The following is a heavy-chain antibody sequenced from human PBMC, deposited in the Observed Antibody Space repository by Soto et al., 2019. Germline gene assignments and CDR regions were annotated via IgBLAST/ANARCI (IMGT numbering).Heavy chain of an antibody. J-gene: IGHJ4*02. Sequence: PGGSLRLSCSASGFTLSRFVMSWVRQAPGKGLEWVADITDSDHIDYADSVRGRFTVSRDNARKSLYLQMDSLGAEDTGVYYCATPYYYNHWGPGTLVTVSS. CDR1: GFTLSRFV. V-gene: IGHV3-21*01. CDR3: ATPYYYNH. CDR2: ITDSDHI.